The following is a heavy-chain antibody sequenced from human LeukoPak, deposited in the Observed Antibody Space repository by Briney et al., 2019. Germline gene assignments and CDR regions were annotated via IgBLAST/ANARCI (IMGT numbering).Heavy chain of an antibody. CDR3: GGLELRGNYYYYYMDV. CDR1: GGSFSGYY. V-gene: IGHV4-34*01. CDR2: INHSGST. J-gene: IGHJ6*03. Sequence: SETLSLTCAVYGGSFSGYYWSWIRQPPGKGLEWIGEINHSGSTNYNPSLKSRVTISVDTSKNQFSLKLSSVAAADTAVYYCGGLELRGNYYYYYMDVWGKGTTVTVSS. D-gene: IGHD1-7*01.